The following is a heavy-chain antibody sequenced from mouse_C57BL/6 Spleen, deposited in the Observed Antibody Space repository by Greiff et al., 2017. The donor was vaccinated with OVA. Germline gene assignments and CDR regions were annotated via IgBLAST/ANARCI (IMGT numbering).Heavy chain of an antibody. CDR3: ARLDDYDDYAMDY. V-gene: IGHV1-7*01. Sequence: QVQLKESGAELAKPGASVKLSCKASGYTFTSYWMHWVKQRPGQGLEWIGYINPSSGYTKYNQKFKDKATLTADKSSSTAYMQLSSLTYEDSAVYYCARLDDYDDYAMDYWGQGTSVTVSS. CDR1: GYTFTSYW. CDR2: INPSSGYT. D-gene: IGHD2-4*01. J-gene: IGHJ4*01.